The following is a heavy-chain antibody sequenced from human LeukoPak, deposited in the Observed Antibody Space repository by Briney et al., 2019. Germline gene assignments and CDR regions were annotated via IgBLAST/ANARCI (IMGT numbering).Heavy chain of an antibody. CDR3: ARDDDSSGYYSSSAFDI. D-gene: IGHD3-22*01. J-gene: IGHJ3*02. CDR1: GGTFSSYA. CDR2: IIPIVGTA. Sequence: ASVKVSCKASGGTFSSYAISGVRQAPGQGVEWMGGIIPIVGTANYAQTFQRRVTITTDESTRTAYLELSSLRSEDTAVYYCARDDDSSGYYSSSAFDIWGQGTMVTVSS. V-gene: IGHV1-69*05.